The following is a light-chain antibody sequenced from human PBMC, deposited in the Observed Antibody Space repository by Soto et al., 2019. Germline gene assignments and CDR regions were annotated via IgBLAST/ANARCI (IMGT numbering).Light chain of an antibody. V-gene: IGKV1-27*01. CDR1: QDVYTF. J-gene: IGKJ1*01. CDR3: QHYNKAPWP. CDR2: DAS. Sequence: VQMTQSPSSLSASVGDRVTITCRAGQDVYTFLAWYRQRPGRAPELLIYDASTLQAWVPSRFSGDGFGTHFILTISSLQPEDVATYYRQHYNKAPWPFGQGTKV.